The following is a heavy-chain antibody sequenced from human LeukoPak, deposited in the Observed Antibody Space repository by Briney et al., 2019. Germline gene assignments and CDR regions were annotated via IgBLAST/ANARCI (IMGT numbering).Heavy chain of an antibody. CDR2: ISPGGSSI. V-gene: IGHV3-11*01. Sequence: GGSLRLSCAASGFTFSDYYVGWIRQAPGKGLEWVSDISPGGSSISYADSVKGRFTISRDNAKSSLYLQMNNLRVEDTAVYYCARRSSLDCWGQGALVTVSS. CDR1: GFTFSDYY. D-gene: IGHD6-13*01. J-gene: IGHJ4*02. CDR3: ARRSSLDC.